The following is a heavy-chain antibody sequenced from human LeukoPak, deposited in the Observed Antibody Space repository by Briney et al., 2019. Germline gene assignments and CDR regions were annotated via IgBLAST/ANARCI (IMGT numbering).Heavy chain of an antibody. J-gene: IGHJ4*02. CDR2: ISSSSSYI. D-gene: IGHD4-23*01. Sequence: GGSLRLSCAASEFSFSSYYMNWVRQAPGKGLEWVSYISSSSSYIYYADSVKGRFTISRDNAKNSLYLQMNSLRAEDTAVYYCARAAMTTVVTHLSYWGQGTLVTVSS. CDR1: EFSFSSYY. CDR3: ARAAMTTVVTHLSY. V-gene: IGHV3-21*01.